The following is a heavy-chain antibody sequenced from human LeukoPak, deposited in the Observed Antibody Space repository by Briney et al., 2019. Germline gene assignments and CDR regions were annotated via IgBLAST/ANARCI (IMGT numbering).Heavy chain of an antibody. V-gene: IGHV4-39*07. CDR2: IYSGGRI. CDR3: ARAPWAYGNYVHAFDI. J-gene: IGHJ3*02. CDR1: GGSFRGDYY. D-gene: IGHD4-11*01. Sequence: SETLSLTCTVSGGSFRGDYYWAWIRPPPGKGLEWIGPIYSGGRIYYNPSLKSRVSISIDTSNNDLSLKVTSVTAADTAGYYCARAPWAYGNYVHAFDIWGQGTMVTVSS.